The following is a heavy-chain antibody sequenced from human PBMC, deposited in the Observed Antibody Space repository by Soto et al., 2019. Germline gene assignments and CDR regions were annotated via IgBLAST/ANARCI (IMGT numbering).Heavy chain of an antibody. CDR2: IIPVFATT. D-gene: IGHD3-22*01. V-gene: IGHV1-69*01. J-gene: IGHJ4*02. CDR3: ARGDSGYVWFNEI. CDR1: GGLFSTYA. Sequence: QEQLVQSGAEVKKSGSSVKVSCKASGGLFSTYAISWVRQAPGRGLEWMGGIIPVFATTYYAEKFEGRVTITADESTNTAYMELSSLRSEDTAMYYCARGDSGYVWFNEIWGQGTLVTVSS.